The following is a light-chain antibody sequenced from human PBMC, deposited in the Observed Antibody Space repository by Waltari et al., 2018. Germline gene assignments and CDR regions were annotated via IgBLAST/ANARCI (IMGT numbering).Light chain of an antibody. Sequence: EIVLTQSPGTLPLSPGERATLSCRASQSVSRTLAWYQQKPDQAPRLLIYDASIRATGIPDRFIGSGSGTDFSLTISRLEPEDFAVYYCQKYGTLPATFGQGTKVEIK. CDR2: DAS. CDR3: QKYGTLPAT. J-gene: IGKJ1*01. V-gene: IGKV3-20*01. CDR1: QSVSRT.